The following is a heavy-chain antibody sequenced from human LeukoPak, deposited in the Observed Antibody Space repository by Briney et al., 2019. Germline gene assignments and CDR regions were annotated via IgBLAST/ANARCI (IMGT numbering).Heavy chain of an antibody. CDR1: GFTFTTYW. J-gene: IGHJ6*03. Sequence: PGGSLRLSCAVSGFTFTTYWLGWVRQPPGKGLEWVANIKQDGTEKYYVDSVKGRFTISRDNAKNSLYLQMNSLRAEDTAVYYCARNKDNYHYYMDVWGKGTTVTISS. V-gene: IGHV3-7*03. CDR2: IKQDGTEK. CDR3: ARNKDNYHYYMDV. D-gene: IGHD1/OR15-1a*01.